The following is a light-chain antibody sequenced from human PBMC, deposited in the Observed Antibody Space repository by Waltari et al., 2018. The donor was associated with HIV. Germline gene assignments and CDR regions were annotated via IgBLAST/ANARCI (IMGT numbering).Light chain of an antibody. V-gene: IGLV2-8*01. CDR1: SSDVGGYNQ. CDR2: EVS. CDR3: TSYAGSNNFVV. J-gene: IGLJ2*01. Sequence: QSALTQPPSASGSLGQSVHISCTGTSSDVGGYNQISWYQQHPGNAPKLIIYEVSKRPSGVPDRFSGSKSDNTASLTVSGLQAEDEADYYCTSYAGSNNFVVFGGGTNLTVL.